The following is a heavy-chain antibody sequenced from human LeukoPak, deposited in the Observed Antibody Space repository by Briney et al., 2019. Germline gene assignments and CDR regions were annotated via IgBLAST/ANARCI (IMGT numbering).Heavy chain of an antibody. D-gene: IGHD3-22*01. V-gene: IGHV4-59*01. J-gene: IGHJ4*02. CDR1: GGSLSIYY. CDR3: ARVGNDYDSSGLWDPFDY. CDR2: IYYSGFT. Sequence: MSLETLSLTCTVSGGSLSIYYWSWILQPPGKGLEWIVDIYYSGFTNYNPSLQSRVTISVDTSKNQFSLKLSSVTAADTGVYYCARVGNDYDSSGLWDPFDYWGQGTLVTVSS.